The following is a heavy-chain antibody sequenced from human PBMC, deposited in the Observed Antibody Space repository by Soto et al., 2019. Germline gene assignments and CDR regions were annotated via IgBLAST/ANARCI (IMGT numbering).Heavy chain of an antibody. CDR2: IYYSGST. D-gene: IGHD3-22*01. Sequence: PSETLSLTCTVSGGSISSSSYYWGWIRQPPGKGLEWIGSIYYSGSTYYNPSLKSRVTISVDTSKNQFSLKLSSVTAADTAVYYCARDPDADYFGSSALDIWGPGTRVTV. CDR3: ARDPDADYFGSSALDI. V-gene: IGHV4-39*02. J-gene: IGHJ3*02. CDR1: GGSISSSSYY.